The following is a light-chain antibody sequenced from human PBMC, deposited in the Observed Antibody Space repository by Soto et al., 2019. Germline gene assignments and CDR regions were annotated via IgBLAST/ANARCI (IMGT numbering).Light chain of an antibody. CDR2: EVI. Sequence: QSALTQPASVSGSPGQSITISCTGTSSDVGSYNLVSWYKQHPGKAPKLMIYEVIKRPSGVSNRFSGSKSANTAPLTISGLQAEDEADYYCCSYARSSTLVFGGGTKLTVL. CDR1: SSDVGSYNL. J-gene: IGLJ2*01. CDR3: CSYARSSTLV. V-gene: IGLV2-23*02.